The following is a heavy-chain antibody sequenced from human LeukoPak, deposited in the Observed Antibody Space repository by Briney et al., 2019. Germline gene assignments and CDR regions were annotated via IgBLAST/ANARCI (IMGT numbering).Heavy chain of an antibody. V-gene: IGHV4-39*07. D-gene: IGHD2-2*01. CDR3: ARRPGAFTFDY. CDR2: IYYSGST. J-gene: IGHJ4*02. Sequence: SETLSLTCPVSGGSISSSNYYWGWIRQPPGKGLEWIGTIYYSGSTHYNPSLKSRVTISVDTSKNQFSLKLTSVTAADTAVYYCARRPGAFTFDYWGQGTLVTVSS. CDR1: GGSISSSNYY.